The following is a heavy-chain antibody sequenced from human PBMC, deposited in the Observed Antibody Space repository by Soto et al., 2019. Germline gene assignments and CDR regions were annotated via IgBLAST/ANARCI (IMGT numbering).Heavy chain of an antibody. D-gene: IGHD2-2*02. V-gene: IGHV3-7*01. J-gene: IGHJ4*02. Sequence: PGGSLRLSCAVSGFPFSNYWITWVRRAAGKGLEWFANMNQDGSQISYVASLRRRYTISRDNAKNSLYLQTNSLSVDDTAVYYCARDRGPNTPDYWGQGTLVPVSS. CDR3: ARDRGPNTPDY. CDR1: GFPFSNYW. CDR2: MNQDGSQI.